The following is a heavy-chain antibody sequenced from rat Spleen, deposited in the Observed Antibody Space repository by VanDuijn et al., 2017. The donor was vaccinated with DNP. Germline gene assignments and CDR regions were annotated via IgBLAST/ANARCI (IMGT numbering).Heavy chain of an antibody. Sequence: EVKLVESGGGLVQTGRSLKLSCAASGFTFSNYYMAWVRQAPTKGLDWVASISTGGGNTYYRGSVKGRFTISRDNDQSTQYLQMDSLRSDDTATYYCARTNSYIYEYWGQGVMVTVSS. D-gene: IGHD1-2*01. CDR3: ARTNSYIYEY. CDR2: ISTGGGNT. J-gene: IGHJ2*01. CDR1: GFTFSNYY. V-gene: IGHV5-25*01.